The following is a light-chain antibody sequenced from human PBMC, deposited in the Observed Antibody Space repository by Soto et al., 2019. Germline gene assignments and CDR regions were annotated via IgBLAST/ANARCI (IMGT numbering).Light chain of an antibody. CDR3: SSFASTHTYV. Sequence: QSALTQPASVSGSPGQSITISCTGTSSDVAFYNHVSWYQQHPGKAPKLLIYEVNNRPSGVSHRFSGSKSGNTASLTISGLQAEDEADYYCSSFASTHTYVFGTGTKRTVL. CDR1: SSDVAFYNH. CDR2: EVN. J-gene: IGLJ1*01. V-gene: IGLV2-14*01.